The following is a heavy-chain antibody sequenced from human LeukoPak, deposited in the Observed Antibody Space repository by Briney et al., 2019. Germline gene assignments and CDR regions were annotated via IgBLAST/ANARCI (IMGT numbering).Heavy chain of an antibody. CDR2: IKQDGSEK. V-gene: IGHV3-7*01. CDR1: GITFSSFW. Sequence: GGSLRLSCAASGITFSSFWMSWVRQAPGKGLEWVANIKQDGSEKYYVDSVKGRFTISRDNAKNSLYLQMNSLRAEDTALYYCARDNSPGWFDPWGQGTLVTVSS. J-gene: IGHJ5*02. CDR3: ARDNSPGWFDP. D-gene: IGHD4-23*01.